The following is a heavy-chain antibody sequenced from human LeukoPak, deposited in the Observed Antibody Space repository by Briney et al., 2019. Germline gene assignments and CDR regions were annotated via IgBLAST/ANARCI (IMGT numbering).Heavy chain of an antibody. Sequence: GGSLRLSCAASGFTFSDHYMDWVRQAPGKGLEWVGRIRNKANSYTTEYAASVKGRFTISRDDSKNSLYLQMNSLKCEDAAVYYCAREWDSGSYYLGYFDYWGQGTLVTVSS. CDR1: GFTFSDHY. CDR2: IRNKANSYTT. D-gene: IGHD1-26*01. J-gene: IGHJ4*02. CDR3: AREWDSGSYYLGYFDY. V-gene: IGHV3-72*01.